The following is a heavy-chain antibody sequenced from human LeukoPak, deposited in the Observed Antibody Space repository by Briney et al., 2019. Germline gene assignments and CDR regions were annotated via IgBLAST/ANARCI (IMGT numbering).Heavy chain of an antibody. Sequence: PSETLSLTCTVSNGSISNYHWSWVRQPPGKGLEWIGYILTSGTTNYSPSLKSRLTISVDTSKNQFTLKLSSVTAADTAVYYCARLRVSGSYLYYFDYWGQGTLVTVSS. J-gene: IGHJ4*02. CDR3: ARLRVSGSYLYYFDY. V-gene: IGHV4-4*09. CDR2: ILTSGTT. D-gene: IGHD1-26*01. CDR1: NGSISNYH.